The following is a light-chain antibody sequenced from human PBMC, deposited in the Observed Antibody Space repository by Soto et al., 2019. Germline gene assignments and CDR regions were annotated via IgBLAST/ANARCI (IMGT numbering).Light chain of an antibody. Sequence: EIVLTQSPGSLPLSTWERASLSFMASQSVSNNYLAWYQQKPGQAPRLLIYGASNRATGIPDRFSGSGSGTDFTLTISRLEPEDFAVYYCQQYGSSGTFGQGTKVDIK. CDR3: QQYGSSGT. J-gene: IGKJ1*01. CDR2: GAS. V-gene: IGKV3-20*01. CDR1: QSVSNNY.